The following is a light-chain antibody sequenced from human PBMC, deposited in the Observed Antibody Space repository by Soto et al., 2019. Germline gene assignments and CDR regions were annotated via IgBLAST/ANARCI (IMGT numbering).Light chain of an antibody. J-gene: IGKJ1*01. CDR3: QQYGSSLQT. CDR1: QSISRY. V-gene: IGKV3-20*01. Sequence: IVLTPSPVTLSFSPVERTTLSCRASQSISRYLAWYQQKPGQAPRLLIYGASSRATGIPDRFSGSGSGTDFTLTISRLEPEDFAVYYCQQYGSSLQTFGQGTKVDIK. CDR2: GAS.